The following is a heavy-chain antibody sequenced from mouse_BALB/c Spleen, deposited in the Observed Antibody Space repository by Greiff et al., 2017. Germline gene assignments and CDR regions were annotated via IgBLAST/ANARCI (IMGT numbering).Heavy chain of an antibody. Sequence: EVKLQESGGGLVQPGGSLRLSCAPSGFTFTDYYMSWVRQPPGKALEWLGFIRNKANGYTTEYSASVKGRFTISRDNSQSILYLQMNTLRAEDSATYYCARGYFDYWGQGTTLTVSS. CDR3: ARGYFDY. V-gene: IGHV7-3*02. J-gene: IGHJ2*01. CDR2: IRNKANGYTT. CDR1: GFTFTDYY.